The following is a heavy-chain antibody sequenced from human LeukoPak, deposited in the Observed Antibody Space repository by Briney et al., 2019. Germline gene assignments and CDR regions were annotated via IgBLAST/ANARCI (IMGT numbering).Heavy chain of an antibody. D-gene: IGHD2-8*02. V-gene: IGHV3-33*01. CDR2: IWYDGSKK. J-gene: IGHJ4*02. Sequence: GRSLRLSCAASGFTFSSYGMHWVRQAPGKGLEWVAVIWYDGSKKYCADSVKGRLTISRDNSKNTLYLEMDSLRAEDTAFYYCARYNTGSVDYWGQGTLVTVSS. CDR3: ARYNTGSVDY. CDR1: GFTFSSYG.